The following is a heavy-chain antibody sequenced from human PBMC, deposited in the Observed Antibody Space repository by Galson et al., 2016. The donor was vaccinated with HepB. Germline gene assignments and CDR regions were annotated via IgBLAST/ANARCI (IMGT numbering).Heavy chain of an antibody. CDR2: INHSGST. V-gene: IGHV4-34*01. J-gene: IGHJ3*02. Sequence: ETLSLTCAVYGGSFSGYYWSWIRQPPGKGLEWIGEINHSGSTNYNPSLKSRVTISVDTSKNQFSLNLSSVTAADTAVYYCARGFNSFVSGSYNAFDIWGQWTMVTVSS. CDR3: ARGFNSFVSGSYNAFDI. D-gene: IGHD1-26*01. CDR1: GGSFSGYY.